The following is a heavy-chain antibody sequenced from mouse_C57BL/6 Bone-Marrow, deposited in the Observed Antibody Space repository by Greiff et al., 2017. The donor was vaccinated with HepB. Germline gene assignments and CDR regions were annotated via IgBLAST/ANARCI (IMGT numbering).Heavy chain of an antibody. D-gene: IGHD1-1*01. Sequence: DVMLVESGGGLVKPGGSLKLSCAASGFTFSSYAMSWVRQTPEKRLEWVATISDGGSYTYYPDNVKGRFTISRDNAKNNLYLQMSHLKSEDTAMYYCARPYYYGSSYLYAMDYWGQGTSVTVSS. CDR1: GFTFSSYA. CDR3: ARPYYYGSSYLYAMDY. V-gene: IGHV5-4*03. CDR2: ISDGGSYT. J-gene: IGHJ4*01.